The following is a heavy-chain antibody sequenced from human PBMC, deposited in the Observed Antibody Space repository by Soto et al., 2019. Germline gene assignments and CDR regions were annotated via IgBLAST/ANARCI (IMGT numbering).Heavy chain of an antibody. CDR3: AKIMGDSAYNWNYGGYYYYSGMDV. CDR1: GFTFSSDA. D-gene: IGHD1-7*01. V-gene: IGHV3-23*01. J-gene: IGHJ6*02. Sequence: GGSLRLSCAASGFTFSSDAMSWVRQAPGEGLEWVSAISGSGGSTYYADSVKGRFTISRDNSKNTLYLPMNSMRAEDTAVYYCAKIMGDSAYNWNYGGYYYYSGMDVWGQGTTVTVSS. CDR2: ISGSGGST.